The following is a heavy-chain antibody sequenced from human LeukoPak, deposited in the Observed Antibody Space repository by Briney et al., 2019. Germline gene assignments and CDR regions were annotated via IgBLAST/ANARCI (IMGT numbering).Heavy chain of an antibody. CDR1: GYTFTSYA. CDR2: INAANGNT. J-gene: IGHJ4*02. Sequence: ASVKVSCKASGYTFTSYAMHWVRQAPGQRLEWMGWINAANGNTKYSQKFQGRVTITRDTSASTAYMELSSLRSEETAGYCCARTSEFYYCDSSGYYCFLYWGQGTLVTVSS. D-gene: IGHD3-22*01. V-gene: IGHV1-3*01. CDR3: ARTSEFYYCDSSGYYCFLY.